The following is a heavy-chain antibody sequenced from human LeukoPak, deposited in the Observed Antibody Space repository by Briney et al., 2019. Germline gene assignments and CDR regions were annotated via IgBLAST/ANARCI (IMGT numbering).Heavy chain of an antibody. CDR3: ARLDCSGGNCYPFDY. J-gene: IGHJ4*02. CDR2: IYPGDSDT. V-gene: IGHV5-51*01. Sequence: GESLKISCEGSGYSFISYWIGWVRQMPGKGLEWMGIIYPGDSDTRYSSSLQGQVNISADKSISTAYMQWSSLKASDTAMYYCARLDCSGGNCYPFDYWGQGTLVTVSS. D-gene: IGHD2-15*01. CDR1: GYSFISYW.